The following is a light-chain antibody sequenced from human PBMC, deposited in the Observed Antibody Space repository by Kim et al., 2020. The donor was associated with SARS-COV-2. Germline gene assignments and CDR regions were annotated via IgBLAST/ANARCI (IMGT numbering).Light chain of an antibody. V-gene: IGKV4-1*01. Sequence: DIVMTQSPDSLAVSLGERATINCKSSQSVLHSSNNKNRLAWYQQRPGQPPKLLIYWASTRESGVPDRFSGSGSGTDFTLTISSLQAEDVAVYYCQHFYTTPLTFGGGTKVDIK. CDR3: QHFYTTPLT. CDR1: QSVLHSSNNKNR. CDR2: WAS. J-gene: IGKJ4*01.